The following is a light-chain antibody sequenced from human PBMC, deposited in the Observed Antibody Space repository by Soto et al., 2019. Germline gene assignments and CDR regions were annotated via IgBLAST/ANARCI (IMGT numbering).Light chain of an antibody. CDR3: QQYGSSPGT. Sequence: EVVLTQSPVSLSLSPGERASRCCGASQFLSSYLAWYQQIPGQPPRLLIYDSTNRAAGIPARFSGSRSGTEFTLTISSLQSEDSAVYYCQQYGSSPGTFGQGTKVDIK. V-gene: IGKV3D-15*01. CDR2: DST. CDR1: QFLSSY. J-gene: IGKJ1*01.